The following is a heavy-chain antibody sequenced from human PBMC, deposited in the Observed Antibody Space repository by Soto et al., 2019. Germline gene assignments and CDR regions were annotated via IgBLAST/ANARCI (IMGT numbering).Heavy chain of an antibody. V-gene: IGHV3-23*01. Sequence: EVQLLESGGGLVQAGGSLRLSCAASGFTFSRDGMSWVRQAPGKGLEWVSFITDNGGSTYYADSVKGRFTISRDNTKNTLSLQMNSLRAEDTAVYYCAKERATTTAFDYWGQGALVTVSS. CDR2: ITDNGGST. CDR3: AKERATTTAFDY. D-gene: IGHD4-17*01. CDR1: GFTFSRDG. J-gene: IGHJ4*02.